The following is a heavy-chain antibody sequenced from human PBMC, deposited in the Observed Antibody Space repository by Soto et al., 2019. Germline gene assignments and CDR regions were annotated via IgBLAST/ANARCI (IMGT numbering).Heavy chain of an antibody. Sequence: QVQLVQSGAEVKKPGSSVKVSCKASGGTFSSYTISWVRQAPGQGLEWMGRIIPILGIANYAQKFQGRVTITADKSTSTAYMELSSLRSEDTAVYYCATTPGVTIFGVVTSFDYWGQGTLVTVSS. V-gene: IGHV1-69*02. CDR2: IIPILGIA. D-gene: IGHD3-3*01. J-gene: IGHJ4*02. CDR1: GGTFSSYT. CDR3: ATTPGVTIFGVVTSFDY.